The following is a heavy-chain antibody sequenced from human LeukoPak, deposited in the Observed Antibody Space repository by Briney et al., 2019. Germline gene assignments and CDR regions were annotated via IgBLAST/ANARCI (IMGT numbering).Heavy chain of an antibody. CDR2: IYSGGST. V-gene: IGHV3-53*01. D-gene: IGHD6-19*01. J-gene: IGHJ4*02. CDR3: ARGVAVAGQPYFDY. Sequence: PGGSLRLSCAASGFTVSSNYMSWVRQAPGKGLEWVSVIYSGGSTYYADSVKGRFTISRDNSKNTLYLQMNSLRAEGTAVYYCARGVAVAGQPYFDYWGQGTLVTVSS. CDR1: GFTVSSNY.